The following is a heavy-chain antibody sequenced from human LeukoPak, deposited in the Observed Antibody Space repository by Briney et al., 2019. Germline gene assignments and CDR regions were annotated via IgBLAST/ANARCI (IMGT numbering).Heavy chain of an antibody. D-gene: IGHD1-26*01. V-gene: IGHV3-43D*03. CDR3: AKDRQGVGATGFDY. Sequence: GSLRLSCAASGFTFDDYAMHWVRQAPGKGLEWVSLISWDGGSTYYADSVKGRFTISRDNSKNSLDLQMNSLRAEDTALYYCAKDRQGVGATGFDYWGQGTLVTVSS. J-gene: IGHJ4*02. CDR2: ISWDGGST. CDR1: GFTFDDYA.